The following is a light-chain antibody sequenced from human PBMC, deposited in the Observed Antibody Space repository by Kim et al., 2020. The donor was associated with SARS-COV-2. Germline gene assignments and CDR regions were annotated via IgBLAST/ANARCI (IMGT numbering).Light chain of an antibody. CDR1: RLGDKY. V-gene: IGLV3-1*01. Sequence: VSPGKPASITCSGDRLGDKYACWYQQKPGPSPVLVIYQDSKRPSGIPERFSGSNSGNTATLTISGTQAMDEADYYCQAWDSSTAVFGGGTQLTVL. CDR2: QDS. J-gene: IGLJ3*02. CDR3: QAWDSSTAV.